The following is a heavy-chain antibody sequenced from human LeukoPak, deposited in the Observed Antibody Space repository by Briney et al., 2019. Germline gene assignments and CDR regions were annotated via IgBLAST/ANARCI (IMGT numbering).Heavy chain of an antibody. J-gene: IGHJ4*02. CDR2: ISFDGTNK. Sequence: GGSLRLSCAASTFTFRSYGIHWVRQAPGKGLEWVAVISFDGTNKYYADSVKGRFTISRDNSKNTPYLQMNSLRAEDTAVYYCARANCSSTSCYIAIDFWGQGTLVTVSS. CDR3: ARANCSSTSCYIAIDF. V-gene: IGHV3-30*03. D-gene: IGHD2-2*01. CDR1: TFTFRSYG.